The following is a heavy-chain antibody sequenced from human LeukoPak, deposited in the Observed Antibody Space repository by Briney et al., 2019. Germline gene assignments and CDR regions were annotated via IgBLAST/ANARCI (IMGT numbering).Heavy chain of an antibody. CDR1: GLIVSTNY. CDR3: ARVKVAAHTFDAFDI. Sequence: GGSLRLSCAASGLIVSTNYMSWVRQAPGKGLEWVSILYGDGSTHYADSMKGRFTISRDNSKNTLYLQMNSLRVEDTAVYYCARVKVAAHTFDAFDIWGQGTMVTVSS. D-gene: IGHD6-19*01. J-gene: IGHJ3*02. V-gene: IGHV3-53*01. CDR2: LYGDGST.